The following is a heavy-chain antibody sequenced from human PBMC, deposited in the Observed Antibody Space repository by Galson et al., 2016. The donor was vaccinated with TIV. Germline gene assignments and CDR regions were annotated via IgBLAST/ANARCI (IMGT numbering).Heavy chain of an antibody. CDR3: AQDTRDCASSNCYTGNWFDP. Sequence: LRLSCAASGFTFSSYGMHWVRQAPGKGLEWVAFISYDGSRKNFGVSVKGRFTISRDNSKNTLDLQMNSLRAEDTAVYYCAQDTRDCASSNCYTGNWFDPWGQGTLVTVSS. CDR1: GFTFSSYG. V-gene: IGHV3-30*18. CDR2: ISYDGSRK. D-gene: IGHD2-2*01. J-gene: IGHJ5*02.